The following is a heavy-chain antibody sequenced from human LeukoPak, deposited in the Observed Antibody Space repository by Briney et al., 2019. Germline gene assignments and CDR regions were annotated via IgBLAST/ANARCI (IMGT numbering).Heavy chain of an antibody. D-gene: IGHD2-2*01. CDR3: ARGVPRYCRSPGRATADICGVY. CDR2: MNPNSGNT. Sequence: ASVKVSCKASGYTFTSYGISWVRQATGQGLDWMGWMNPNSGNTGYAQKFQGRVTMTRNTSISTAYMELSSLRSEDTAVYYCARGVPRYCRSPGRATADICGVYWGQGTLVTVSS. V-gene: IGHV1-8*02. CDR1: GYTFTSYG. J-gene: IGHJ4*02.